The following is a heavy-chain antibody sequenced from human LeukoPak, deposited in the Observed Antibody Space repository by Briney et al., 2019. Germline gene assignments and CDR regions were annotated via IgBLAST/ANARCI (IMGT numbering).Heavy chain of an antibody. D-gene: IGHD1-26*01. CDR1: GGTFSSYA. CDR3: ARANTIVGAFFDY. J-gene: IGHJ4*02. CDR2: IIPIFGTA. V-gene: IGHV1-69*05. Sequence: ASVKVSCKASGGTFSSYAISWVRQAPGQGLEWIGRIIPIFGTANYAQKFQGRVTITTDESTSTAYMELSSLRSEDTAVYYCARANTIVGAFFDYWGQGTPVTVSS.